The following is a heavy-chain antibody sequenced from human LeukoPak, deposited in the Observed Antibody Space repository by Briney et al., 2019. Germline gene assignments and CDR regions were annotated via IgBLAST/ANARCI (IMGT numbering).Heavy chain of an antibody. D-gene: IGHD6-13*01. CDR3: ARFGRYSSSYDY. CDR1: GYAFTSYD. CDR2: MNPNSGNT. J-gene: IGHJ4*02. Sequence: ASVKVSCKASGYAFTSYDINWVRQATGQGLELMGWMNPNSGNTGYAQKFQGRVTMTRNSSISTAYMELSSLRSEDTAVYYCARFGRYSSSYDYWGQGTLVTVPS. V-gene: IGHV1-8*01.